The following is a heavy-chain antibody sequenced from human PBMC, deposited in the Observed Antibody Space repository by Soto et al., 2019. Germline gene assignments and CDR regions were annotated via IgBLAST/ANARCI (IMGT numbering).Heavy chain of an antibody. CDR2: IYTSGST. D-gene: IGHD2-8*01. CDR1: GGSISSYY. J-gene: IGHJ4*02. Sequence: QVQLQESGPGLVKPSETLSLTCTVSGGSISSYYWSWIRQPAGKGLEWIGRIYTSGSTNYNPSLKRRVTMSVDTSKYPFSLKLSSVTAADTAVYYCERDMYYSFDYWGQGTLVTVSS. CDR3: ERDMYYSFDY. V-gene: IGHV4-4*07.